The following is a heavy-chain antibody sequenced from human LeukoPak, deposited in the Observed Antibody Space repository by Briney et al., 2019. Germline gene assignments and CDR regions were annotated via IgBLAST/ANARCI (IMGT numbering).Heavy chain of an antibody. CDR1: GYSISSGYY. Sequence: SETLSLICAVSGYSISSGYYWGWIRQPPGKGLEWIGSISPSGSTFYNPSLKSRVTISVDTSKNQFSLKLRSVTAADTAVYYCALSPLGAAGTWSGLFDYWGQGTLVTVSS. CDR2: ISPSGST. CDR3: ALSPLGAAGTWSGLFDY. J-gene: IGHJ4*02. V-gene: IGHV4-38-2*01. D-gene: IGHD6-13*01.